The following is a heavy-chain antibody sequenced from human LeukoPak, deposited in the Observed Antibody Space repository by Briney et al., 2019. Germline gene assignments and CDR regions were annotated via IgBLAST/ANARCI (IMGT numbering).Heavy chain of an antibody. CDR2: IYYSGST. CDR3: ARQLWNYFDY. D-gene: IGHD5-18*01. J-gene: IGHJ4*02. Sequence: ASETLSLTCTVSGGSISSYYWSWIRQPPGKGLEWIGYIYYSGSTNYNPSLRSRVPISVDTAKNQFSLKLSSVTAADTAVYYCARQLWNYFDYWGQGTLVTVSS. V-gene: IGHV4-59*08. CDR1: GGSISSYY.